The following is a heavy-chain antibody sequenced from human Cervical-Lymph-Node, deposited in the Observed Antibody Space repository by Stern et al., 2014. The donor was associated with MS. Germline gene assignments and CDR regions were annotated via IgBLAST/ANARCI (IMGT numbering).Heavy chain of an antibody. Sequence: QVQLVESGADVKKPGSAVRVSCKASGGVSWLRQAPGQGLEYMGGIIRPVGTAHYAQRFQGRLTITADTSRNTTYMELRSLRSDDTAVYYCARGTGDNWFDPWGQGTLVSVSS. J-gene: IGHJ5*02. CDR1: GG. V-gene: IGHV1-69*06. CDR2: IIRPVGTA. D-gene: IGHD3-10*01. CDR3: ARGTGDNWFDP.